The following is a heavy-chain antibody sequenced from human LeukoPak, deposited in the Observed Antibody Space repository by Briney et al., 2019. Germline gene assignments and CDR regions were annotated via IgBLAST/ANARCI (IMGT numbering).Heavy chain of an antibody. CDR1: GFTFSKYA. J-gene: IGHJ4*02. Sequence: GGSLRLSCAASGFTFSKYAMHWVRQPPGKGLEWVAFIRFDGTNKYYADSVKGRFTISRDKSKNTLYLQMNSLRGEDTAVYYCAKGGGATATHLLDYWGQGTLVTVSS. CDR3: AKGGGATATHLLDY. D-gene: IGHD1-26*01. V-gene: IGHV3-30*02. CDR2: IRFDGTNK.